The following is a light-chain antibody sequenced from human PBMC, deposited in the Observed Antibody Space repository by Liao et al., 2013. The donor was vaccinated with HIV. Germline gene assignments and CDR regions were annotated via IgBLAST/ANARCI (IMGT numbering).Light chain of an antibody. CDR1: ALPNQY. V-gene: IGLV3-1*01. J-gene: IGLJ2*01. CDR2: KDS. CDR3: QAWDSNTAAV. Sequence: SYELTQPPSVSVSPGQTARIACSGDALPNQYAYWYQQKPGQAPVLVISKDSDRPSGIPERFSGANSGNTATLTISGTQAMDEADYYCQAWDSNTAAVFGGGTKLTVL.